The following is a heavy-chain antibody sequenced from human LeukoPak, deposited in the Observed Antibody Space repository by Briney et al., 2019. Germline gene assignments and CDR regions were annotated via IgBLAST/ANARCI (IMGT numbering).Heavy chain of an antibody. CDR2: ISWNSDSI. CDR1: GITFDDYA. D-gene: IGHD5-18*01. Sequence: GGSLRLSCAASGITFDDYAMHWVRQAPGKGLEWVSGISWNSDSIGYADSVKGRFTISRDNSKNTLYLQMNSLRAEDTAVYYCAKDRGDGYSYGYYFDYWGQGTLVTVSS. CDR3: AKDRGDGYSYGYYFDY. V-gene: IGHV3-9*01. J-gene: IGHJ4*02.